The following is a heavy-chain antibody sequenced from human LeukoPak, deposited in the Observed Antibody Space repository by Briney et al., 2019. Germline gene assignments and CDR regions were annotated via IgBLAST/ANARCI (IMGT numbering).Heavy chain of an antibody. Sequence: GASVKVSCKASGYTLTSYDINWVRQATGQGLEWMGWMNPNSGNTGYAQKFQGRVTITRNTSISTAYMELSSLRSEDTAVYYCAKGPGGRSGYYPLEDYYYYYYMDVWGKGTTVTVSS. J-gene: IGHJ6*03. CDR2: MNPNSGNT. D-gene: IGHD3-22*01. CDR1: GYTLTSYD. V-gene: IGHV1-8*03. CDR3: AKGPGGRSGYYPLEDYYYYYYMDV.